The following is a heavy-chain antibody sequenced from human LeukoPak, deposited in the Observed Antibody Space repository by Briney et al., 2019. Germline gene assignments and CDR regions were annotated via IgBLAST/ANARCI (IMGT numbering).Heavy chain of an antibody. J-gene: IGHJ3*02. CDR1: GFTFSSYA. CDR3: AKDGTYYYDSSGYYGAFDI. CDR2: ISGSGGST. Sequence: SGGSLRLSCAASGFTFSSYAMSWVRQAPGKGLEWVSAISGSGGSTYYADSVKGRFTISRDNSKNTLYLQMNSLRAEDTAVYYCAKDGTYYYDSSGYYGAFDIWGQGTMVTVSS. D-gene: IGHD3-22*01. V-gene: IGHV3-23*01.